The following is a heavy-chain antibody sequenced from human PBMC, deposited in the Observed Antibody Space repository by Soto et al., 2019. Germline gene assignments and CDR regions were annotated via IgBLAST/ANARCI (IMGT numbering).Heavy chain of an antibody. V-gene: IGHV4-34*02. CDR2: INHSGST. J-gene: IGHJ1*01. CDR3: AMGEGGFQY. Sequence: QVQLQQWGAGLLKPSETLSLTCAVYGESFRGYYWSWIRQPPGKGLEWIGEINHSGSTNYNPSLKSRVTISVDTSKNQFSLKLNSMTAADTAVYYCAMGEGGFQYWGQGTRVTVSS. CDR1: GESFRGYY. D-gene: IGHD3-16*01.